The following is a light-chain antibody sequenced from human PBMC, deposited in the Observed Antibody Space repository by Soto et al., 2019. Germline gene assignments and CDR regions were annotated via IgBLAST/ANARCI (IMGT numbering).Light chain of an antibody. CDR2: WAS. Sequence: DFVMTQTPDSLAVSLGVKATINCKSSPSVLSSSNNKNYLAWYQQKPGQPPKLLIYWASTRDSGVPDRFSGSGSGTDFTLTISSLQAEDVAVYYCQQYYSTPYTFGQGTKLEIK. CDR3: QQYYSTPYT. CDR1: PSVLSSSNNKNY. V-gene: IGKV4-1*01. J-gene: IGKJ2*01.